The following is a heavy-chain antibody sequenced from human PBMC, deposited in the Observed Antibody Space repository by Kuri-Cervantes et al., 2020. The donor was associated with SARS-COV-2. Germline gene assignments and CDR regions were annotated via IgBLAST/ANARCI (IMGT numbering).Heavy chain of an antibody. J-gene: IGHJ4*02. CDR3: AKDQVVAKYYFDY. CDR1: GFTFSSYG. Sequence: GGSLRLSCAASGFTFSSYGMHWVRQAPGKGLEWVAFIRYDGSNKYYADSVKGRFTTSRDNSKNTLYLQMNSLRAEDTAVYYCAKDQVVAKYYFDYWGQGTLVTVSS. CDR2: IRYDGSNK. D-gene: IGHD5-12*01. V-gene: IGHV3-30*02.